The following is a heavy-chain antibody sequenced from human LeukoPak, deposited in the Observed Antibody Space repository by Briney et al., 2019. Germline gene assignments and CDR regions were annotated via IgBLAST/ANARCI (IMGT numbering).Heavy chain of an antibody. J-gene: IGHJ4*02. D-gene: IGHD3-22*01. CDR2: IKQDGSEE. CDR1: GFTFSDHY. CDR3: AKAYYDSSGFH. V-gene: IGHV3-7*01. Sequence: GGSLRLSCAASGFTFSDHYMDWVRQAPGKGLEWVSNIKQDGSEEYYVDSVKGRFSISRDNAKNSLYLQMNSLRAEDTAVYYCAKAYYDSSGFHWGQGTLVTVSS.